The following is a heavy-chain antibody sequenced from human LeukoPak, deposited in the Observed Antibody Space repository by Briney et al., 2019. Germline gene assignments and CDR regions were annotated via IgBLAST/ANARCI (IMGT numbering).Heavy chain of an antibody. CDR1: GYTFTDYY. V-gene: IGHV1-2*02. CDR3: AKNKEGKSLDY. CDR2: MNPNRGDT. J-gene: IGHJ4*02. Sequence: ASVKVSCKASGYTFTDYYIHWVRQAPGQGLEWMAWMNPNRGDTNYAQKFQGRVTMTRDTSISTAYMELSRLRFDDTAVYYCAKNKEGKSLDYWGQGTLVTVSS.